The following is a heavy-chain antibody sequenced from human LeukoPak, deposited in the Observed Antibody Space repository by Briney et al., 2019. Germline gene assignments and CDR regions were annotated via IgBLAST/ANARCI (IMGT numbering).Heavy chain of an antibody. Sequence: GGSLRLSCAASGFTFSSYEMNWVRQAPGKGLEWVSYISSSGSTIYYADSVKGRFTISRDNAKNSLYLQMNSLRAEDTAVYYCAILRLFGSGSHVDYWGQGTLVTVSS. CDR1: GFTFSSYE. CDR3: AILRLFGSGSHVDY. V-gene: IGHV3-48*03. CDR2: ISSSGSTI. J-gene: IGHJ4*02. D-gene: IGHD3-10*01.